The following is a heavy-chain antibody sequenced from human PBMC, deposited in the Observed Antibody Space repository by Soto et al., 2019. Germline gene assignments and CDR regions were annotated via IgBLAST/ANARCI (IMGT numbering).Heavy chain of an antibody. Sequence: GESLKISCTASGYSFTSYWVAWVRLLPGTGLEWMGVIFPGDSDTRYSPSFQGQVTISADKSISTAFLQFNSLRPSDTAIYYCARLGQVDPAPYGMDVWGQGTTVTVSS. V-gene: IGHV5-51*01. CDR1: GYSFTSYW. CDR2: IFPGDSDT. CDR3: ARLGQVDPAPYGMDV. J-gene: IGHJ6*02. D-gene: IGHD2-2*01.